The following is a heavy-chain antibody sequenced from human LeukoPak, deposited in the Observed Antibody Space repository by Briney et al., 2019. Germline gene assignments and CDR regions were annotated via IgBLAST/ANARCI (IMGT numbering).Heavy chain of an antibody. Sequence: ASVKVSCKASGYTFTSYGISWVRQAPGQGLEWMGWISAYNGNTNYAQKLQGRVTITRDTSASTAYMELSSLRSEDTAVYYCASGGSGSYFYGMGVWGQGTTVTVSS. D-gene: IGHD3-10*01. CDR1: GYTFTSYG. J-gene: IGHJ6*02. CDR2: ISAYNGNT. V-gene: IGHV1-18*01. CDR3: ASGGSGSYFYGMGV.